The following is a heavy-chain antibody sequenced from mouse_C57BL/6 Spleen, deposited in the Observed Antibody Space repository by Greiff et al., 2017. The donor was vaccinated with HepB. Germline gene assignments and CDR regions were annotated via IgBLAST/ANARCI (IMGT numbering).Heavy chain of an antibody. CDR3: ARSLDYGSSSFAY. J-gene: IGHJ3*01. CDR2: IDPNSGGT. Sequence: QVHVKQPGAELVKPGASVKLSCKASGYTFTSYWMHWVKQRPGRGLEWIGRIDPNSGGTKYNEKFKSKATLTVDKPSSTAYMQLSSLTSEDSAVYYCARSLDYGSSSFAYWGQGTLVTVSA. V-gene: IGHV1-72*01. D-gene: IGHD1-1*01. CDR1: GYTFTSYW.